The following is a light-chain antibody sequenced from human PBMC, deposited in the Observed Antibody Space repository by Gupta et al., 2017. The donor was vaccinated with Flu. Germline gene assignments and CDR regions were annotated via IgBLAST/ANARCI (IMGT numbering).Light chain of an antibody. CDR2: GAS. J-gene: IGKJ5*01. V-gene: IGKV3-15*01. Sequence: IVMTQSPATLSVSPGERATLSCRASQSVSSDLAWYQQRPGQAPRLLVYGASTRATGIPARFSGRGSGTEFTLTISSRQSEDFAVYYCQQYNNWPPITFGQWTRMEMK. CDR1: QSVSSD. CDR3: QQYNNWPPIT.